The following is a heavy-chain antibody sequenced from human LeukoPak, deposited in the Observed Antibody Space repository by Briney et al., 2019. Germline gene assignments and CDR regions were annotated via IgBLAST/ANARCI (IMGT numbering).Heavy chain of an antibody. Sequence: GGSLRLSCAASGFTFSSYAMSWVRQAPGKGLEWVSGIRGSGGGARYADSVKGRFTISRDNSKNTLYLQINSLRAEDTAVYYCAKQYGDSLHIPFDYWGQGTLVTVSS. J-gene: IGHJ4*02. D-gene: IGHD4-17*01. CDR2: IRGSGGGA. V-gene: IGHV3-23*01. CDR1: GFTFSSYA. CDR3: AKQYGDSLHIPFDY.